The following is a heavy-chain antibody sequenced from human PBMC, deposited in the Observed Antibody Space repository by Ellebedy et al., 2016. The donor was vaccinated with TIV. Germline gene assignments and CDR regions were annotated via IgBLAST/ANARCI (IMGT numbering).Heavy chain of an antibody. J-gene: IGHJ3*02. D-gene: IGHD5-18*01. CDR3: VREPRVTYTVMVTFDAFDI. V-gene: IGHV3-11*01. CDR2: ISSSGSTI. Sequence: GESLKISCAASGFTFSDYYMSWIRQAPGKGLEWVSYISSSGSTIYYADSVKGRFTISRDNAKNSLYLQMNSLRAEDTAVYYCVREPRVTYTVMVTFDAFDIWGQGTMVTVSS. CDR1: GFTFSDYY.